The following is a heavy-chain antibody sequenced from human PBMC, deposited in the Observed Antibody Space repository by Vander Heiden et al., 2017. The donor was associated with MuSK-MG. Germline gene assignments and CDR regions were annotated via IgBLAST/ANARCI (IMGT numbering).Heavy chain of an antibody. CDR3: ARHSWGLYPFDY. J-gene: IGHJ4*02. D-gene: IGHD7-27*01. V-gene: IGHV4-39*01. CDR1: ADPTSSSTYH. Sequence: QLQPQASGPGLVKPAETLSLTCTVSADPTSSSTYHWGWVRQPPGTGLEWIGSIYYSGSTYYNPSLKSRVTISVDTSKNQFSLKLSAVTAADTAVYFCARHSWGLYPFDYWGQGTLVTVSS. CDR2: IYYSGST.